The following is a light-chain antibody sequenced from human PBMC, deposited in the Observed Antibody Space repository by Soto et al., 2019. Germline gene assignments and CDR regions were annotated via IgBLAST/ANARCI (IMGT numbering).Light chain of an antibody. CDR3: SSYTSTNTSVV. CDR2: DVS. V-gene: IGLV2-14*03. CDR1: SSDVGGCNC. J-gene: IGLJ2*01. Sequence: QSALTQPASVSGSPGQSITISCTGTSSDVGGCNCVSWYQQHPGKAPKLMIYDVSNRPSGVSDRFSGTKSGNMASLTISGLQAEDDADFYCSSYTSTNTSVVFGGGTKLTVL.